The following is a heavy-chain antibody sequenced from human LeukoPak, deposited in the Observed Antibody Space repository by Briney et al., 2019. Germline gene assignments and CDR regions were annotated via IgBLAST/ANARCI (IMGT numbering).Heavy chain of an antibody. J-gene: IGHJ4*02. V-gene: IGHV3-21*04. CDR3: AKDHSCTNGVCSLGH. CDR2: ISSSSSYI. Sequence: GGSLRLSCAASGFTFSSYSMNWVRQAPGKGLEWVSSISSSSSYIYYADSVKGRFTISRDNSKDTLFLQMSSLRAEDTAVYYCAKDHSCTNGVCSLGHWGQGTLVIVSS. CDR1: GFTFSSYS. D-gene: IGHD2-8*01.